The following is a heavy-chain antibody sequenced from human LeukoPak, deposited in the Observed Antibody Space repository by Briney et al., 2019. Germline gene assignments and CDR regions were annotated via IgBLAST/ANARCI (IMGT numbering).Heavy chain of an antibody. J-gene: IGHJ5*02. Sequence: KASETLSLTCTVSGGSIGSSRYYWGWIRQPPGKGLEWIGSIYYSGSTYYNPSLKSRVTISVDTSKNQFSLKLSSVTAADTAVYYCASWVWNYDSSGYLRVPWGQGTLVTVSS. V-gene: IGHV4-39*01. D-gene: IGHD3-22*01. CDR3: ASWVWNYDSSGYLRVP. CDR2: IYYSGST. CDR1: GGSIGSSRYY.